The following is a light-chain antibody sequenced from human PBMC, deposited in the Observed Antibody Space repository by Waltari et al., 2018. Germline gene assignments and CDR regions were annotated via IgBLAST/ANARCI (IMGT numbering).Light chain of an antibody. V-gene: IGLV2-8*01. CDR2: EVN. CDR3: SSFTVSTHVI. J-gene: IGLJ2*01. Sequence: QSALTQPPSASGSPGQAITISCTGTSSDVGAYNYVSWYQQHPGKGPKLIIYEVNRRPSGVPQRFSGSKSGNTASLTVSGLQAEDEADYYCSSFTVSTHVIFGGGTKLTVL. CDR1: SSDVGAYNY.